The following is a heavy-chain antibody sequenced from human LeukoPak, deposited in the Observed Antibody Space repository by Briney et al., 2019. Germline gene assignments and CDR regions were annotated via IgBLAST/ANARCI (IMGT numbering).Heavy chain of an antibody. CDR2: IIPIFGTA. V-gene: IGHV1-69*05. Sequence: SVKVSCKASGGTFSSYVISWVRQAPGQGLEWMGGIIPIFGTANYAQKFQGRVTITTDESTSTAYMELSSLRSEDTAVYYCASGYSYGSRFDYWGQGTLVTVSS. D-gene: IGHD5-18*01. CDR1: GGTFSSYV. CDR3: ASGYSYGSRFDY. J-gene: IGHJ4*02.